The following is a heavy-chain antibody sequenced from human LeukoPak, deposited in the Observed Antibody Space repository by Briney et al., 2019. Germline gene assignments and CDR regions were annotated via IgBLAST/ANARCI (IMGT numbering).Heavy chain of an antibody. D-gene: IGHD3-16*02. J-gene: IGHJ4*02. CDR2: ISSSSSHI. Sequence: GGSLRLSCAASGFIFSIYTMNWVRQAPGKGLEWVSCISSSSSHIYYADSVKGRFTISRDNAEKSVFLQVNSLRAEDTAIYYCAAGGDVWGSYRFLDYWGQGILVTVSS. CDR3: AAGGDVWGSYRFLDY. V-gene: IGHV3-21*01. CDR1: GFIFSIYT.